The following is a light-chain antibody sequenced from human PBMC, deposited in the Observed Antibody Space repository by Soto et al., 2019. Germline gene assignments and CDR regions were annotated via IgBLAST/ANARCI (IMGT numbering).Light chain of an antibody. CDR2: AAS. J-gene: IGKJ3*01. CDR1: HDIGNS. CDR3: QKYNGAPPLFT. Sequence: DIQMTRSPSSLSASVGDRVTITCRAGHDIGNSLAWYQQKPGQVPKLVIFAASTLQSGVPSRFSGSGSGTDFTLTINSLQPEDVATYYCQKYNGAPPLFTFGPGTKVDIK. V-gene: IGKV1-27*01.